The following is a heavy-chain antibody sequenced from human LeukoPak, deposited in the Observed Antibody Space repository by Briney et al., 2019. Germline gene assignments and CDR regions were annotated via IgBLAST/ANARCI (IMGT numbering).Heavy chain of an antibody. Sequence: ASVKVSCKASGYTFTRYGISWVRQAPGQGLEWMGWISTYDGNTNYAQNLQGRVTMTRDTSTSTAYMELWSLKSDDTAVHYCARDLGLRCIGGTCPFDYWGQGTLVTVSS. V-gene: IGHV1-18*04. CDR2: ISTYDGNT. D-gene: IGHD2-15*01. CDR3: ARDLGLRCIGGTCPFDY. CDR1: GYTFTRYG. J-gene: IGHJ4*02.